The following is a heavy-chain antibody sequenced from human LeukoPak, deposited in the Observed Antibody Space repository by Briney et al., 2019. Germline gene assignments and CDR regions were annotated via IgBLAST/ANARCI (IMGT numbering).Heavy chain of an antibody. V-gene: IGHV7-4-1*02. CDR2: INTNTGNP. D-gene: IGHD2-2*02. Sequence: GASVTVSCTASGYTFTSYAMNWVRQAPGQGLEWMGWINTNTGNPTYAQGFTGRFVFSLDTSVSTAYLQISSLKAEDTAVYYCASGGPIVVVPAAITTGFDYWGQGTLVTVSS. CDR1: GYTFTSYA. J-gene: IGHJ4*02. CDR3: ASGGPIVVVPAAITTGFDY.